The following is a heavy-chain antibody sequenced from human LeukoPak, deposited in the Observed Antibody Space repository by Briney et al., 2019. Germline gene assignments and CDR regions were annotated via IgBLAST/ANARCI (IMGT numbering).Heavy chain of an antibody. V-gene: IGHV3-21*01. CDR1: GFTFSSYS. J-gene: IGHJ5*02. CDR2: ISSSSSYI. Sequence: GGSLRLSCAASGFTFSSYSMNWVRQAPGKGLEWVSSISSSSSYIYYADSVKGRFTISRDNSKNTLYLQMNSLRAEDTAVYYCARDMATMVRGVPNDWFDPWGQGTLVTVSS. D-gene: IGHD3-10*01. CDR3: ARDMATMVRGVPNDWFDP.